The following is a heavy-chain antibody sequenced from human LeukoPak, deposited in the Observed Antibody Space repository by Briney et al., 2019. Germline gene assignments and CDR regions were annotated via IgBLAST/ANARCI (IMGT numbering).Heavy chain of an antibody. CDR1: GGSISSGSYY. D-gene: IGHD7-27*01. Sequence: PSETLSLTCTVSGGSISSGSYYWSWIRQPAGKGLEWIGRIYTSGSTNYNPSLKSRVTISVDTSKNQFSLKLSSVTAADTAVYYCARVHPGTGEGRYYMDVWGKGTTVTVSS. CDR2: IYTSGST. CDR3: ARVHPGTGEGRYYMDV. J-gene: IGHJ6*03. V-gene: IGHV4-61*02.